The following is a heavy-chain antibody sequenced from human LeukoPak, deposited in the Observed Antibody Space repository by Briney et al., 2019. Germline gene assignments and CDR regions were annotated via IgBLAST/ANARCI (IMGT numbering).Heavy chain of an antibody. CDR3: ARDPSGYFNY. J-gene: IGHJ4*02. V-gene: IGHV4-61*01. Sequence: NASETLSLTCTVSGGSVSSGNYYWSWIRQPPGKGLEWIGYIYYSGDTNYSPSLKGRVTISVDTSKNQVSLKLSSVTAADTAVYYCARDPSGYFNYWGQGTLVTVSS. D-gene: IGHD3-22*01. CDR2: IYYSGDT. CDR1: GGSVSSGNYY.